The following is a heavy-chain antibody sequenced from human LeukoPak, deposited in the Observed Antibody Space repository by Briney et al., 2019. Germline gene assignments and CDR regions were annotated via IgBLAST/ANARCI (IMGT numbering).Heavy chain of an antibody. V-gene: IGHV4-59*01. CDR1: GGSISSYY. D-gene: IGHD3-9*01. CDR2: IYYSGST. J-gene: IGHJ6*04. Sequence: SETLSLTCTVSGGSISSYYRSWIRQPPGKGLEWIGYIYYSGSTNYNPSLKSRVTISVDTSKNQFSLKLSSVTAADTAVYYCASLDPWRYGMDVWGKGTTVTVSS. CDR3: ASLDPWRYGMDV.